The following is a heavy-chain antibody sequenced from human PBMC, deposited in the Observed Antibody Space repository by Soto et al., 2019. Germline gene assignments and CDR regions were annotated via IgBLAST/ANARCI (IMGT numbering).Heavy chain of an antibody. CDR3: ARGEYSPSYIDD. Sequence: GWSLRLSCAASGFTVSSNYMSWVRQAPGKGLEWVSVIYSGGSTYYADSVKGRFTISRDNSKNTLYLQMNSLRAEDTAVYYCARGEYSPSYIDDCGQGTLVIVSS. CDR1: GFTVSSNY. J-gene: IGHJ4*02. V-gene: IGHV3-53*01. D-gene: IGHD6-6*01. CDR2: IYSGGST.